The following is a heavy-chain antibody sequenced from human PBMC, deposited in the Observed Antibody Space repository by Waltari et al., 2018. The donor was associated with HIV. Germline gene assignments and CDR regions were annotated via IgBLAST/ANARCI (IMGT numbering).Heavy chain of an antibody. D-gene: IGHD3-9*01. CDR2: ITAYNGNT. Sequence: QVQLVQSGAEVKKPGASVKVSCTASRSTFSNYGISWVRLAPGQGLEWMGWITAYNGNTNYAQKLQGRVTMTTDTSTSTAYMELRRLRSDDTAVYYCARGWDTLTDYYTVDYWGQGTLVTVSS. CDR1: RSTFSNYG. V-gene: IGHV1-18*01. CDR3: ARGWDTLTDYYTVDY. J-gene: IGHJ4*02.